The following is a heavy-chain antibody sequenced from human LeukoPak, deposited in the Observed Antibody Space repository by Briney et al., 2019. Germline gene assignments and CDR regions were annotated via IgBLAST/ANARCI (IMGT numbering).Heavy chain of an antibody. J-gene: IGHJ4*02. CDR3: AKGYYDSSGYYKYYSDY. CDR2: ISGSGGST. Sequence: GGSLRLSCAASGFTFSSYAMSWVRQAPGKGLEWVSAISGSGGSTYYADSVKGRFTISRDNSKNTLYLQMNSLRAEDTAVYYCAKGYYDSSGYYKYYSDYWGQGTLVTVSS. D-gene: IGHD3-22*01. V-gene: IGHV3-23*01. CDR1: GFTFSSYA.